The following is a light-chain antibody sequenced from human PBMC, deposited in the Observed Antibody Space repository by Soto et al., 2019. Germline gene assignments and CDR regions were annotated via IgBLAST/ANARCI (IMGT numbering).Light chain of an antibody. J-gene: IGKJ1*01. CDR3: QQRYNWRT. V-gene: IGKV3-11*01. Sequence: VLTQSPATLSLSPVERAILSGRASQSVRNYLAWYQQKPGQAPRLLIYDASHRATGIPARFSGSGSGTDFTLTISSLEPEDFAVYYCQQRYNWRTFGQGTKVDIK. CDR2: DAS. CDR1: QSVRNY.